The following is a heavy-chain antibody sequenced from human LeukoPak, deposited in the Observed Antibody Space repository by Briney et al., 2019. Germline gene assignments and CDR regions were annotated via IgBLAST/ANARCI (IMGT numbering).Heavy chain of an antibody. J-gene: IGHJ4*02. CDR1: GLTFSNYW. CDR3: ATLTGYSSSWLDY. Sequence: AGGSLRLSCAASGLTFSNYWMHWVRQAPGKGLEWVAVISYDGSNKYYADSVKGRFTISRDNSKNTLYLQMNSLRAEDTAVYYCATLTGYSSSWLDYWGQGTLVTVSS. V-gene: IGHV3-30*03. D-gene: IGHD6-13*01. CDR2: ISYDGSNK.